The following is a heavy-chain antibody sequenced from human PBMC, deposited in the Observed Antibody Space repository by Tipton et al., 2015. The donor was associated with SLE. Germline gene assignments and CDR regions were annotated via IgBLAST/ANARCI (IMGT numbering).Heavy chain of an antibody. Sequence: TLSLTCTVSGGSISSSSYYWGWIRQPPGKGLAWIGSIYYSGGTYYNPSLKSRVTISVDTSKNQFSLKLSSVTAADTAVYYCAIHTGIVGATPFVYWGQGTLVTVSS. CDR1: GGSISSSSYY. J-gene: IGHJ4*02. V-gene: IGHV4-39*01. CDR2: IYYSGGT. D-gene: IGHD1-26*01. CDR3: AIHTGIVGATPFVY.